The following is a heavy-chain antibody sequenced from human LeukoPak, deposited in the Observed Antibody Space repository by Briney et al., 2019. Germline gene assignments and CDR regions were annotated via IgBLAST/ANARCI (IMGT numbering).Heavy chain of an antibody. D-gene: IGHD3-3*01. V-gene: IGHV4-59*01. CDR3: ARVLPADNYDFWSGYPYYFDY. Sequence: SETLSLTCTVSGGSISSYYWSWIRQPPGKGLEWIGYIYYSGSTNYNPSLKSRVTISVDTSKNQFSLKLSSVTAADTAVYYCARVLPADNYDFWSGYPYYFDYWGQGTLVTASS. J-gene: IGHJ4*02. CDR1: GGSISSYY. CDR2: IYYSGST.